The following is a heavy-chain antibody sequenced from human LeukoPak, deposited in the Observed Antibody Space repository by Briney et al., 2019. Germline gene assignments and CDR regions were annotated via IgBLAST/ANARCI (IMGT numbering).Heavy chain of an antibody. D-gene: IGHD2-2*01. CDR2: IYYSGST. Sequence: SETLSLTCTVSGGSISSSSYYWGWIRQPPGKGLEWIGSIYYSGSTYYNPSLKSRVTISIDTSKNQFSLRLSSVTAADTAVYYCARVTGYVVEDYFDYWGQGTLVTVSS. CDR1: GGSISSSSYY. CDR3: ARVTGYVVEDYFDY. V-gene: IGHV4-39*07. J-gene: IGHJ4*02.